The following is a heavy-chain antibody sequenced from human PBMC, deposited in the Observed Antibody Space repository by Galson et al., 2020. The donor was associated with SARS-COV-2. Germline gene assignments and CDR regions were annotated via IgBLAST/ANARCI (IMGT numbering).Heavy chain of an antibody. D-gene: IGHD1-26*01. CDR1: GYTFTGYY. CDR2: INPNSGGT. J-gene: IGHJ4*02. V-gene: IGHV1-2*02. CDR3: ARGPSIVGATFSFFDY. Sequence: ASVKVSCKASGYTFTGYYMHWVRQAPGQGLAWMGWINPNSGGTNYAQKFQGRVTMTRDTSINTAYMDLRSLRSDDTAVYYCARGPSIVGATFSFFDYWGQGTLVTVSS.